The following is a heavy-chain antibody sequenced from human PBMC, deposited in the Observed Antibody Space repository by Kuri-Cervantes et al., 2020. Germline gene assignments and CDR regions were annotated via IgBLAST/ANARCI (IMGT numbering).Heavy chain of an antibody. Sequence: ASVKVSCKASGYTFTSYDINWVRQATGQGLEWMGWMNPNSGNTGYAQKFQGRVTMTRNTSISTAYMELNSLRSEDTAVYYCVGGGRGFSSSWYDYWGRGNLVNGAS. V-gene: IGHV1-8*01. D-gene: IGHD6-13*01. CDR2: MNPNSGNT. J-gene: IGHJ4*02. CDR1: GYTFTSYD. CDR3: VGGGRGFSSSWYDY.